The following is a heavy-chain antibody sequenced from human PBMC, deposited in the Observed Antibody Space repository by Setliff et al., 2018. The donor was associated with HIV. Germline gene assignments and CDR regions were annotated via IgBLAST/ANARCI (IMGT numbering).Heavy chain of an antibody. J-gene: IGHJ6*02. CDR3: ARGLHDILTGALDV. CDR2: ISWNGGSI. CDR1: GFTFDDHG. D-gene: IGHD3-9*01. Sequence: GGSLRLSCVVSGFTFDDHGMIWVRQGPGKGLEWVAGISWNGGSIGYIDSVKGRFTISRDNAENSVYLQMNSLRAEDTALYYCARGLHDILTGALDVWGQGTTVTSP. V-gene: IGHV3-20*04.